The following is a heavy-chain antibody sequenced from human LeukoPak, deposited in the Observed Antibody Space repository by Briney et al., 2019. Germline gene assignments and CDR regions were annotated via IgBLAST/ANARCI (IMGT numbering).Heavy chain of an antibody. CDR2: ISSSSSTI. CDR1: GFTFSSYS. J-gene: IGHJ4*02. Sequence: GSLRLSCAASGFTFSSYSMNWVRQALGKGLEWVSYISSSSSTIYYADSVKGRFTISRDNAKNSLYLQMNSLRAEDTAVYYCARESCSSTSCYTETGIDYWGQGTLVTVSS. CDR3: ARESCSSTSCYTETGIDY. V-gene: IGHV3-48*01. D-gene: IGHD2-2*02.